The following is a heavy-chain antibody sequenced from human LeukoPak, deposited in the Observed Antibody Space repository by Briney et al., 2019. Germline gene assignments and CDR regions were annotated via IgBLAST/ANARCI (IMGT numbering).Heavy chain of an antibody. J-gene: IGHJ4*02. D-gene: IGHD5-18*01. Sequence: GGSLRLSCVTSGFTFSKYAMSWVRQAPGKGLEWVSAISASGNSTYYADSMKGRLTISRDNSKNTLYLQMNSLRAEDTAVYYCARDYGGGYSYGYYFDYWGQGTLVTVSS. CDR1: GFTFSKYA. V-gene: IGHV3-23*01. CDR2: ISASGNST. CDR3: ARDYGGGYSYGYYFDY.